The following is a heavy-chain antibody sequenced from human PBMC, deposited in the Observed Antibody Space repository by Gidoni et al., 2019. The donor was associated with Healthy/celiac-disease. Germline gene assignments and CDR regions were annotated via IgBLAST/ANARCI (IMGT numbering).Heavy chain of an antibody. V-gene: IGHV1-69*01. CDR1: GGTFSSYA. CDR3: ASSAMVLGYYYFDY. CDR2: IIPIFGTA. J-gene: IGHJ4*02. D-gene: IGHD5-18*01. Sequence: STKASGGTFSSYAISWVRQAPGQGLEWMGGIIPIFGTANYAQKCQGRVTITADESTSTAYMELSSLRSEDTAVYYCASSAMVLGYYYFDYWGQGTLVTVSS.